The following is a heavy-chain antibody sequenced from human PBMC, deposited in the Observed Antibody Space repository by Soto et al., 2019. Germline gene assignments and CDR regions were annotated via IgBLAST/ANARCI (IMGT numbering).Heavy chain of an antibody. CDR1: GFTFENYA. D-gene: IGHD3-16*01. CDR2: ISWNSGAV. J-gene: IGHJ5*02. V-gene: IGHV3-9*01. CDR3: AGMATFGSLNWFDP. Sequence: LRLSCAASGFTFENYAMHWVRQAPGKGPEWVSSISWNSGAVGYAASVRGRFTIARDNANNSLFLQMNSLRSDETAIYYCAGMATFGSLNWFDPWGQGTLVTVSS.